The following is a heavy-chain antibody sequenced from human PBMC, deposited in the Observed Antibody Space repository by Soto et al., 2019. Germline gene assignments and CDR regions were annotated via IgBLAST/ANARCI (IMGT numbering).Heavy chain of an antibody. CDR1: GFTFNTFA. Sequence: QVQLVASGGGLVQPGTSLRLSCAASGFTFNTFAMHWVRRAPGRGLEWVAVISSDGFTQYYADSIRGRFAISRENSKNTLYLQLNSLRGEDTAVYYCARAPTSRFDYRRQGTLGSVSA. CDR2: ISSDGFTQ. V-gene: IGHV3-30*09. J-gene: IGHJ4*02. CDR3: ARAPTSRFDY.